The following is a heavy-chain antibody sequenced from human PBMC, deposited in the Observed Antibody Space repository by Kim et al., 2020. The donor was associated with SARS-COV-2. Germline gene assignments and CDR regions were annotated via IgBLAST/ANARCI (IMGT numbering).Heavy chain of an antibody. V-gene: IGHV3-64D*09. D-gene: IGHD6-13*01. CDR3: VHSPPQQPDAFDI. CDR2: ISSNGGST. J-gene: IGHJ3*02. CDR1: GFTFSSYA. Sequence: GGSLRLSCSASGFTFSSYAMHWVRQAPGKGLEYVSAISSNGGSTYYADSVKGRFTISRDNSKNTLYLQMSSLRAEDTAVYYCVHSPPQQPDAFDIWGQGTMVTVSS.